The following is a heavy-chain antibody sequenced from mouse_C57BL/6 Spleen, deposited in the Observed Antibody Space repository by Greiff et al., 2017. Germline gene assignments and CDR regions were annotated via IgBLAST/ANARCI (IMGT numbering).Heavy chain of an antibody. CDR1: GYSITSGYY. CDR2: ISYDGSN. Sequence: EVKLQESGPGLVKPSPSLSLTCSVTGYSITSGYYWNWIRQFPGNKLEWMGYISYDGSNNYNPSLKNRISITRDTSKNQCFLKLNSVTTEDTATYYCARGCDVAMDYWGQGTSVTVSS. CDR3: ARGCDVAMDY. J-gene: IGHJ4*01. V-gene: IGHV3-6*01.